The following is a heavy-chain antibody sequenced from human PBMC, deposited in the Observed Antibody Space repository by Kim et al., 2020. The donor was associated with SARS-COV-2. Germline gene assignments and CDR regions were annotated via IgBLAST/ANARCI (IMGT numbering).Heavy chain of an antibody. D-gene: IGHD3-3*02. CDR2: HDPEDYEN. V-gene: IGHV5-51*01. CDR1: GYSFTTWW. CDR3: ARPRGPQISEKAFDT. J-gene: IGHJ3*02. Sequence: GESLKISCKGSGYSFTTWWISCVLQMPGKGLGLRWTHDPEDYENRYRKSIQGQVTISADKSTNTAYVQWSSLVVSDTAMYYWARPRGPQISEKAFDTCGQEEVVIVSS.